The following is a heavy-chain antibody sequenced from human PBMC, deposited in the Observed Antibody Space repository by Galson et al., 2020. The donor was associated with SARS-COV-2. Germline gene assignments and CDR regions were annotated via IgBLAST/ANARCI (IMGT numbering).Heavy chain of an antibody. D-gene: IGHD3-22*01. CDR1: GFTFSSYG. J-gene: IGHJ4*02. CDR2: IWYDGSNK. V-gene: IGHV3-33*01. Sequence: GESLKISCAASGFTFSSYGMHWVRQAPGKGLEWVAVIWYDGSNKYYADSVKGRFTISRDNSKNTLYLQMNSLRAEDTAVYYCAREGAYYDSSGLDYWGQGTLVTVSS. CDR3: AREGAYYDSSGLDY.